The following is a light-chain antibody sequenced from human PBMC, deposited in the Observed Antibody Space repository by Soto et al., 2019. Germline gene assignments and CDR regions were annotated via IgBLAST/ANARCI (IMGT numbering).Light chain of an antibody. CDR2: GAS. CDR1: QSVSSSF. V-gene: IGKV3-20*01. Sequence: EIVLTQSPGTLSLSPGERATRSCRASQSVSSSFLAWYQQRPGQAPRLLIFGASYRATGIPDRFSGSGSGTDFTLTISRLEPEDFAVYYCQHYGSSPPEFTFGPGTKVDSK. J-gene: IGKJ3*01. CDR3: QHYGSSPPEFT.